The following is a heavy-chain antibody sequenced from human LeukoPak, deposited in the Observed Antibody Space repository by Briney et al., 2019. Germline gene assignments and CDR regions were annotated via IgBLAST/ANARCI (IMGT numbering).Heavy chain of an antibody. Sequence: GGSLRLSCAASGFTFSSYSMNWVRQAPGKGLGWVSYISSSSTIYYADSVKGRFTISRDNSKNTLYLQMNSLRAEDTAVYYCARVAMVRGVIRFDPWGQGTLVTVSS. CDR2: ISSSSTI. CDR1: GFTFSSYS. J-gene: IGHJ5*02. CDR3: ARVAMVRGVIRFDP. D-gene: IGHD3-10*01. V-gene: IGHV3-48*01.